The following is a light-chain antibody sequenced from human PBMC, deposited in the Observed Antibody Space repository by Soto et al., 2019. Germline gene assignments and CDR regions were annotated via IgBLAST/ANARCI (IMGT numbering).Light chain of an antibody. CDR1: SSNIGAGYD. J-gene: IGLJ2*01. Sequence: QPVLTQPPSVSGAPGQRVTISCTGSSSNIGAGYDVHWYQQLPGTAPKLLIYDDNNRPSGVPDRFSGSKSGTSASLAITGLQADDEADYYCQSYDSSLSGSVFGGGTKLTVL. CDR2: DDN. CDR3: QSYDSSLSGSV. V-gene: IGLV1-40*01.